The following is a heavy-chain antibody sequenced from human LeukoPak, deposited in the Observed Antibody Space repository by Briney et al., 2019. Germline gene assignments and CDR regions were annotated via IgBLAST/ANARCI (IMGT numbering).Heavy chain of an antibody. CDR2: IKQDGSEK. CDR3: ARDRPQSSSIDPYFDY. J-gene: IGHJ4*02. D-gene: IGHD6-6*01. CDR1: GFTFSSYW. Sequence: GGSLRLSCAASGFTFSSYWMSWVRQAPGKGLEWVANIKQDGSEKYYVDSVKGRFTISRDNAKNSLYLQMNSLRAEDTAVYYCARDRPQSSSIDPYFDYWGQGTLVTVSS. V-gene: IGHV3-7*01.